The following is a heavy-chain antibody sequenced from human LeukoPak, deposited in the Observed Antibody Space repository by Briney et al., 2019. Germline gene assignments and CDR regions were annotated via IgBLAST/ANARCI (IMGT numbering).Heavy chain of an antibody. CDR2: VSGSGAST. CDR3: AKVSGYNYDSDFDY. Sequence: GGSLRLSCEASGFTFSSYAMNSVRQAPGKGLEWVSAVSGSGASTYYTDSVTGRFTISRDNSKNTLYLQMNSVRAEDTAVYFCAKVSGYNYDSDFDYWGQGTLVTVSS. D-gene: IGHD5-18*01. V-gene: IGHV3-23*01. CDR1: GFTFSSYA. J-gene: IGHJ4*02.